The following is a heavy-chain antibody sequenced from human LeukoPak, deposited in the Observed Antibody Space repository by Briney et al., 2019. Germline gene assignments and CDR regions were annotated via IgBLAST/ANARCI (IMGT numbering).Heavy chain of an antibody. D-gene: IGHD3-10*01. V-gene: IGHV3-23*01. CDR3: ANPYLGYYYGSGSYPPQRKSDAFDI. Sequence: GGSLRLSCAASGFTFSSYAMSWVRQAPGMGLEWVSGIGASGGGTYYADSVKGRFTISRDNSENTLYLQMNSLRAEDTAVYYCANPYLGYYYGSGSYPPQRKSDAFDIWGQGTMVTVSS. CDR1: GFTFSSYA. J-gene: IGHJ3*02. CDR2: IGASGGGT.